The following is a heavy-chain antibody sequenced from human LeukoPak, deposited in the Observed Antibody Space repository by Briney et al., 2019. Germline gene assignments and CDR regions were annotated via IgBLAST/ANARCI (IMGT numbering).Heavy chain of an antibody. CDR2: TYYRSKWYN. CDR3: ARTYDGDMDV. D-gene: IGHD3-16*01. J-gene: IGHJ6*03. V-gene: IGHV6-1*01. Sequence: SQTLSLTCVISGGSVSSNSESWNWIRQSPSRGLEWLGRTYYRSKWYNDYAVSVKSRITINPDTSKNQFSLQLNSVTPEDTAVYYCARTYDGDMDVWGKGTTVTVSS. CDR1: GGSVSSNSES.